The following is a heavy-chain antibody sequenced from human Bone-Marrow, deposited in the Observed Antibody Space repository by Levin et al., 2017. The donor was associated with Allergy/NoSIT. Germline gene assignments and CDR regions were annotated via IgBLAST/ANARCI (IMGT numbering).Heavy chain of an antibody. CDR3: ARVSSYGSTYYHFSPYYDDY. Sequence: ASVKVSCKASGYTFTDYYIHWVRQAPGQGLEWMGRINPNSGGTDYAQKFQGRVTMTRDTSIKTAYMELSRLRPDVPAVYYGARVSSYGSTYYHFSPYYDDYWGQGTRVTVSS. D-gene: IGHD3-3*01. J-gene: IGHJ4*02. CDR1: GYTFTDYY. CDR2: INPNSGGT. V-gene: IGHV1-2*06.